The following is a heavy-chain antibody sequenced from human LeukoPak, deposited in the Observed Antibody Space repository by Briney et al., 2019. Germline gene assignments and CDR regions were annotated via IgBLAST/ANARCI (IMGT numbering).Heavy chain of an antibody. CDR2: IYTSGTT. CDR1: GGSISSYY. CDR3: ARQYSSDWYLWFDP. Sequence: SETLSLTCTVSGGSISSYYWSWIRQPAGKGLEWIGRIYTSGTTNYNPSLKSRVTMSVDTSKNQISLKLSSVTAADTAVYYCARQYSSDWYLWFDPWGQGTLVTVSS. D-gene: IGHD6-19*01. J-gene: IGHJ5*02. V-gene: IGHV4-4*07.